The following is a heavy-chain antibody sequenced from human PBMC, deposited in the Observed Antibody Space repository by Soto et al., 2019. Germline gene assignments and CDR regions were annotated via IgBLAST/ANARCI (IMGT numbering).Heavy chain of an antibody. V-gene: IGHV3-21*01. CDR2: ISSSSSYI. Sequence: SGGSLRLSCAASGFTISSYSMNWVRQAPGKGLEWVSSISSSSSYIYYADSVKGRFTISRDNAKNSLYLQMNSLRAEDTAVYYCARAGGHDYGDGSDYWGQGTLVTVSS. D-gene: IGHD4-17*01. J-gene: IGHJ4*02. CDR3: ARAGGHDYGDGSDY. CDR1: GFTISSYS.